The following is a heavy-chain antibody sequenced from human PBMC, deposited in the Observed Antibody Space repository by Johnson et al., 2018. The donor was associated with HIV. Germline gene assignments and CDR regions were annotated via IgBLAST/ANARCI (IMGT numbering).Heavy chain of an antibody. CDR3: AKDQEWELIRGAFDI. V-gene: IGHV3-30*02. J-gene: IGHJ3*02. CDR2: IWYDGSNK. Sequence: VQLVESGGGVVQPGGSLRLSCAASGFTFSSYGMHWVRQAPGKGLEWVAVIWYDGSNKYYADSVKGRFTISRDNSKNTLYLQMNSMRAEDTAVYYCAKDQEWELIRGAFDIWGQGTMVTVSS. D-gene: IGHD1-26*01. CDR1: GFTFSSYG.